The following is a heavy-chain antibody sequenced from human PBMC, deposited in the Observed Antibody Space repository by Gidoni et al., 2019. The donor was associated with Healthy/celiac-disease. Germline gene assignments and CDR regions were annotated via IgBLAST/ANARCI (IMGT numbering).Heavy chain of an antibody. CDR2: INPNSGGT. CDR3: ARAGATTLRYFDWLLWD. D-gene: IGHD3-9*01. V-gene: IGHV1-2*06. J-gene: IGHJ4*02. CDR1: GYTFTGYY. Sequence: QVQLVQSGAEVKKPGASVKVSCKASGYTFTGYYMHWVRQAPGQGLEWMGRINPNSGGTNYAQKFQGRVTMTRDTSISTAYMELSRLRSDDTAVYYCARAGATTLRYFDWLLWDWGQGTLVTVSS.